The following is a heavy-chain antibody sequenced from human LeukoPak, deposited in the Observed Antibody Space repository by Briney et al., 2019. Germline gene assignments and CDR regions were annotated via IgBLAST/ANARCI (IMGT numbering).Heavy chain of an antibody. D-gene: IGHD6-13*01. CDR2: FDPEDGET. V-gene: IGHV1-24*01. CDR1: GYTLTELS. J-gene: IGHJ6*03. Sequence: GASVKVSCKVSGYTLTELSMHWVRQAPGKGLKWMGGFDPEDGETIYAQKFQGRVTMTEDTSTDTAYMELSSLRSEDTAVYYCARVVGLTGYSSSWYSGYYYYMDVWGKGTTVTVSS. CDR3: ARVVGLTGYSSSWYSGYYYYMDV.